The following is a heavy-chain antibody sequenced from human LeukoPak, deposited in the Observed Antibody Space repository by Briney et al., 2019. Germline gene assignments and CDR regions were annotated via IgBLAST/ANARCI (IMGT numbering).Heavy chain of an antibody. D-gene: IGHD3-22*01. CDR3: ARGPTYYDSSGQVPFDY. CDR2: ISSSSSTI. Sequence: GGSLRLSCAASGFTFSTYSMNWVRQAPGKGLEWVSYISSSSSTIYYADSVKGRFTISRDNAKNSLYLQMNSLRAEDTAVYYCARGPTYYDSSGQVPFDYWGQGTLVTVSS. CDR1: GFTFSTYS. J-gene: IGHJ4*02. V-gene: IGHV3-48*01.